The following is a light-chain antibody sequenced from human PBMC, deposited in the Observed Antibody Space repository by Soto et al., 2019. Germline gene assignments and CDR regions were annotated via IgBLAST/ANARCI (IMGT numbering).Light chain of an antibody. CDR1: QSISSW. Sequence: DIQMTQSPSILSASVGDRVTITCRASQSISSWLAWYQQKPGKAPKLLIYKASGLESGVPSRFSGSRSGPDFTLTISRLEPEDFAVYYCQQYGSSPRTFGQGTKVDIK. CDR2: KAS. V-gene: IGKV1-5*03. J-gene: IGKJ1*01. CDR3: QQYGSSPRT.